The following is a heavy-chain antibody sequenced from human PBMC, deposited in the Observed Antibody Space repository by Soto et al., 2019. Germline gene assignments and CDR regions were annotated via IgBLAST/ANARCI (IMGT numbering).Heavy chain of an antibody. J-gene: IGHJ4*02. D-gene: IGHD6-19*01. Sequence: EVQLVESGGGLVQPGGSLGLSCAASGFTFTDYWMSWVHQAAGKGLEWVANIKHDGSEKYYVDSVKGRFTISRDNAKNSLYLQMNSLRAEDTAVYYCARDRSGWSAGANFDYWGQGTLVTVSS. V-gene: IGHV3-7*03. CDR2: IKHDGSEK. CDR3: ARDRSGWSAGANFDY. CDR1: GFTFTDYW.